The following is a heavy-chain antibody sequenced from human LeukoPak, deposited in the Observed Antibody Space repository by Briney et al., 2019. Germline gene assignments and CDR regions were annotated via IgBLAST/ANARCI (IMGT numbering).Heavy chain of an antibody. V-gene: IGHV1-69*06. Sequence: SVKVSCKASGGTFSSYAISWVRQAPGQGHEWMGGIIPIFGTANYAQKFQGRVTITADKSTSTAYMELSSLRSEDTAVYYCARDQDDILTGSYLDYWGQGTLVTVSS. CDR3: ARDQDDILTGSYLDY. CDR2: IIPIFGTA. D-gene: IGHD3-9*01. J-gene: IGHJ4*02. CDR1: GGTFSSYA.